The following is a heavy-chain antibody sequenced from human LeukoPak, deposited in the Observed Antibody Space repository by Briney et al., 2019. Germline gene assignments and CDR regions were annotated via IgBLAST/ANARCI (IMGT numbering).Heavy chain of an antibody. CDR3: ARAPRDSSSSNYMRRFDY. V-gene: IGHV4-38-2*01. D-gene: IGHD3-22*01. CDR2: IYHSGST. Sequence: SETLSLTCAVSGYSISSDNYWVWIRQPPGQGLEWTGGIYHSGSTYYNPSLESRVTMSVDTSKNQFSLKLSSVTAADTAVYYCARAPRDSSSSNYMRRFDYWGQGTLVTVSS. CDR1: GYSISSDNY. J-gene: IGHJ4*02.